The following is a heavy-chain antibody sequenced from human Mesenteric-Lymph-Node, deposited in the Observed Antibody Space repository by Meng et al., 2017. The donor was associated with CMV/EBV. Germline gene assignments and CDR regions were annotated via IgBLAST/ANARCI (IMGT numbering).Heavy chain of an antibody. CDR1: GFPFADTA. Sequence: GESLKISCTSSGFPFADTAMNWVRQAPGKGLEWVGFIGSNVYGATVVYAASVKGRFTILRDDSTGVAYLQMNTLKAEDTAVYYCTTSQSTSGSFYFDFWGQGTLVTVSS. CDR3: TTSQSTSGSFYFDF. CDR2: IGSNVYGATV. D-gene: IGHD5-12*01. J-gene: IGHJ4*02. V-gene: IGHV3-49*04.